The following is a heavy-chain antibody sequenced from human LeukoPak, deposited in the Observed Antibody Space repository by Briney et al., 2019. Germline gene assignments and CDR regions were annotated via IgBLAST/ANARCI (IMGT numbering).Heavy chain of an antibody. CDR1: GFTFSNYW. D-gene: IGHD4/OR15-4a*01. V-gene: IGHV3-7*01. Sequence: SGGSLRLSCEGSGFTFSNYWMGWVRQAPGKGLQWVANIKTDGSEKYYVDSVKGRFTISRDNAKNSLYLQMNSLRAEDTAVYYCARYAKDDYWGQGTLVTVSS. CDR3: ARYAKDDY. CDR2: IKTDGSEK. J-gene: IGHJ4*02.